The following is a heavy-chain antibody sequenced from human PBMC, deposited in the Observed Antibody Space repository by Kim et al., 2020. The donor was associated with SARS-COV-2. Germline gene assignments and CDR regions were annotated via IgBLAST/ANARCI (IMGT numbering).Heavy chain of an antibody. CDR3: AAQGSGHYNWFDP. CDR1: GFTVSSNY. Sequence: GGSLRLSCAASGFTVSSNYMSWVRQAPGKGLEWVSVIYSGGSTYYADSVKGRFTISRDNSKNTLYLQMNSLRAEDTAVYYCAAQGSGHYNWFDPWGQGTLVTVSS. V-gene: IGHV3-53*01. J-gene: IGHJ5*02. D-gene: IGHD6-19*01. CDR2: IYSGGST.